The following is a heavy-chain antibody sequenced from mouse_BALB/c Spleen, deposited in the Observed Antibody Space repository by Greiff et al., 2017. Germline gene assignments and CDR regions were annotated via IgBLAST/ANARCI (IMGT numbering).Heavy chain of an antibody. CDR2: ISSGGST. CDR1: GFTFSSYA. Sequence: EVHLVESGGGLVKPGGSLKLSCAASGFTFSSYAMSWVRQTPEKRLEWVASISSGGSTYYPDSVKGRFTISRDNARNILYLQMSSLRSEDTAMYYCAREATASPFAYWGQGTLVTVSA. CDR3: AREATASPFAY. J-gene: IGHJ3*01. V-gene: IGHV5-6-5*01. D-gene: IGHD1-2*01.